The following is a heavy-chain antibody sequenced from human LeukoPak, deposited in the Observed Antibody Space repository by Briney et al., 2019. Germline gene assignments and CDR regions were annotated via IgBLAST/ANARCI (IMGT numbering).Heavy chain of an antibody. J-gene: IGHJ4*02. CDR1: GGSFNNYY. CDR2: IYFSEYT. Sequence: SETLSLTCSVSGGSFNNYYWNWIRQPPGKGLESIGSIYFSEYTYDNASFKSRVTMSLDTSKNQFYLKLPAVTAADPAVYYCARQFHSGSGISAYFDLWGQGALVTVSS. CDR3: ARQFHSGSGISAYFDL. V-gene: IGHV4-39*01. D-gene: IGHD1-26*01.